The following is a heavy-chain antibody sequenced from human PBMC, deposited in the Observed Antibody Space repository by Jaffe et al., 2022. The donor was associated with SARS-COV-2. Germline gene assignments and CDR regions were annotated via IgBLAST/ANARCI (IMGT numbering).Heavy chain of an antibody. V-gene: IGHV5-51*01. Sequence: EVQLVQSGAEVKKPGESLKISCKGSGYSFTSYWIGWVRQMPGKGLEWMGIIYPGDSDTRYSPSFQGQVTISADKSISTAYLQWSSLKASDTAMYYCARHGSSSWASHYYYYYMDVWGKGTTVTVSS. CDR1: GYSFTSYW. CDR3: ARHGSSSWASHYYYYYMDV. J-gene: IGHJ6*03. D-gene: IGHD6-13*01. CDR2: IYPGDSDT.